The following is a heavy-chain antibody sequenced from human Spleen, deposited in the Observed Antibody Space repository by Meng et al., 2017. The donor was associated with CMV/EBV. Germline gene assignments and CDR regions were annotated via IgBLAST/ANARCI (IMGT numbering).Heavy chain of an antibody. CDR2: IISIFGTA. D-gene: IGHD3-10*01. J-gene: IGHJ6*02. V-gene: IGHV1-69*05. Sequence: SVKVSCKASGGTFSSYAISWVRQAPGQGLEWMGGIISIFGTANYAQKFQGRVTITTDESTSTAYMGLSSLRSEDTAVYYCARLSYYYGSGSTDVWGQGTTVTVSS. CDR1: GGTFSSYA. CDR3: ARLSYYYGSGSTDV.